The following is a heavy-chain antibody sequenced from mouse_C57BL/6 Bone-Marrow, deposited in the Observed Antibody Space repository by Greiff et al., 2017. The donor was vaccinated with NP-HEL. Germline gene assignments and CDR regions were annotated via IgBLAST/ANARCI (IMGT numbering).Heavy chain of an antibody. J-gene: IGHJ4*01. CDR3: ARGTYWYAMDY. CDR2: IYPRDGST. CDR1: GYTFTDHT. D-gene: IGHD2-10*01. V-gene: IGHV1-78*01. Sequence: QVQLQQSDAELVKPGASVKISCKVSGYTFTDHTIHWMKQRPEQGLEWIGYIYPRDGSTKYNEKFKDKATLTADKSSSTAYMQLSSLTYEDSAVYYCARGTYWYAMDYWGQGTSVTVSS.